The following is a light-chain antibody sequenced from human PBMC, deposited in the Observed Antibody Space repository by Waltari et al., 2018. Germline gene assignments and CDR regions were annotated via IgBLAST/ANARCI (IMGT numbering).Light chain of an antibody. CDR3: SSYATGSTRGV. V-gene: IGLV2-14*03. J-gene: IGLJ2*01. CDR2: DVS. Sequence: QSALTQPASVSGSPGQSITISCTGSSSDVGGYNYVSWYQQHPGKAPKLLIYDVSDRPSGVSSRFSGSKSGNTASLTISGLQADDEADYYCSSYATGSTRGVFGGGTKPTVL. CDR1: SSDVGGYNY.